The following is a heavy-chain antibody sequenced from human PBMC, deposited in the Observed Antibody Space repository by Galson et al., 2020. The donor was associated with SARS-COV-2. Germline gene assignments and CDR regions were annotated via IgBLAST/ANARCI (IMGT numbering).Heavy chain of an antibody. CDR2: ISGSGGST. Sequence: GESLKLSCAASGFTFSSYAMSWVRQAPGKGLEWVSAISGSGGSTYYADSVKGRFTISRDNSKNTLYLQMNSLRAEDTAVYYCAKLVIQGTYYFDYWGQGTLVTVSS. V-gene: IGHV3-23*01. J-gene: IGHJ4*02. D-gene: IGHD2-15*01. CDR1: GFTFSSYA. CDR3: AKLVIQGTYYFDY.